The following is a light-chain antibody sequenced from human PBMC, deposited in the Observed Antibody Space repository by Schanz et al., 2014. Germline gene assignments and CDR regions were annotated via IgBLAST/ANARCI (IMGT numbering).Light chain of an antibody. Sequence: QSVLTQPPSASGTPGQRVTISCSGSSSNIGSNTVNWYQQLPGTAPKLLIYGDSNRPSGVPDRFSGSKSGTSASLAITGLQAEDEADYYCGTWDSSLSAVVFGGGTKLTVL. CDR3: GTWDSSLSAVV. J-gene: IGLJ2*01. CDR2: GDS. CDR1: SSNIGSNT. V-gene: IGLV1-44*01.